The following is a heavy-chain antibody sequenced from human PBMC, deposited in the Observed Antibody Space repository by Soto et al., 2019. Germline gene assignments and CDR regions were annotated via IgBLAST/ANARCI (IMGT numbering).Heavy chain of an antibody. V-gene: IGHV4-59*01. CDR3: ARDLDISRAFDI. Sequence: PSETLSLTCTVSGGSISSYYWSWIRQPPGKGLEWIGYIYYSGSTNYNPSLKSRVTISVDTSKNQFSLKLSSVTAADTAVYYCARDLDISRAFDIWGQGTMVTVSS. CDR2: IYYSGST. J-gene: IGHJ3*02. D-gene: IGHD2-15*01. CDR1: GGSISSYY.